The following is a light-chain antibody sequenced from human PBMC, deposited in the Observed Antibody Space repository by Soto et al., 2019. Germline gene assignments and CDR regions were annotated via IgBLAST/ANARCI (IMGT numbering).Light chain of an antibody. CDR2: KAS. V-gene: IGKV1-5*03. CDR1: QTISSW. CDR3: QHYSSYSEA. J-gene: IGKJ1*01. Sequence: DSHLSLSPSTLSGSVGDRVTISCRCSQTISSWLAWYQQKPGKAPKLLIYKASTLESGVPARFSGSGSGTEFTLTISSLQPDDFATYYCQHYSSYSEAFGQGTKVDIK.